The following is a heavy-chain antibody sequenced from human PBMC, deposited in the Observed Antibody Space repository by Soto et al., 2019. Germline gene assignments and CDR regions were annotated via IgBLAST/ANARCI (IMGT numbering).Heavy chain of an antibody. CDR1: GFTFDDYA. CDR2: ISWNSGSI. Sequence: LRLSCAASGFTFDDYAMHWVRQAPGKGLEWVSGISWNSGSIGYADSVKGRFTISRDNAKNSLYLQMNSLRAEDTALYYCAKDPGGGDYYYYYMDVWGKGTTVTVSS. V-gene: IGHV3-9*01. CDR3: AKDPGGGDYYYYYMDV. J-gene: IGHJ6*03. D-gene: IGHD3-10*01.